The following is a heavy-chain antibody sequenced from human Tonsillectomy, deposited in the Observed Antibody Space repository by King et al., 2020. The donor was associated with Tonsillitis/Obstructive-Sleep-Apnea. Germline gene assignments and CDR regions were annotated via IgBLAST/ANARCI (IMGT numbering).Heavy chain of an antibody. CDR1: GYAFTTYW. Sequence: QLVQSGAEVKKPGASLKISCKGSGYAFTTYWIGWVRQMPGKGLEWMAIIYPGNSDTRYSPSSEGQVTISADKSISTAYLQWSSLKASDTAMYYCARKSGSSWFPNFYYMDVWGKGTTVTVSS. D-gene: IGHD6-13*01. CDR3: ARKSGSSWFPNFYYMDV. V-gene: IGHV5-51*01. J-gene: IGHJ6*03. CDR2: IYPGNSDT.